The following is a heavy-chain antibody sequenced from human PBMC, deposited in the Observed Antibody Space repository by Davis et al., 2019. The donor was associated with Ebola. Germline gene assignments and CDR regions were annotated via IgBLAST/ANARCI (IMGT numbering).Heavy chain of an antibody. J-gene: IGHJ4*02. CDR3: ARAPYDSGRYYYLDY. CDR2: IWYDGSNK. V-gene: IGHV3-33*08. CDR1: GFIFSSYA. D-gene: IGHD3-10*01. Sequence: GESLKISCAASGFIFSSYAVSWVRQAPGKGLEWVAVIWYDGSNKYYADSVKGRFTISRDNSKNTLYLQMNSLRAEDTAVYYCARAPYDSGRYYYLDYWGQGTLVTVSS.